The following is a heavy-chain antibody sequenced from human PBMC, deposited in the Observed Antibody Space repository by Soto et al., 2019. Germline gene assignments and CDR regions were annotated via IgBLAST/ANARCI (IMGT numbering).Heavy chain of an antibody. V-gene: IGHV1-18*04. CDR1: GYTFTSYG. J-gene: IGHJ5*02. Sequence: QVQLVQSGAEVKKPGASVKVSCKASGYTFTSYGISWVRQAPGQGLEWMGWISASNGNTNYAQKLQGRVTMTTDTSASTAYVELRSLRSDDTAVYYCARRITIFGVVGWFDPWGQGTLVTVSS. D-gene: IGHD3-3*01. CDR3: ARRITIFGVVGWFDP. CDR2: ISASNGNT.